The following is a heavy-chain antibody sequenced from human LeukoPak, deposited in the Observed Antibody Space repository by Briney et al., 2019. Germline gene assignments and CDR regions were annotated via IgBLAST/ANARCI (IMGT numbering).Heavy chain of an antibody. Sequence: GGSLRLSCAASGFTFSNAWMSWVRQAPGKGLEWVGRIKSKTDGGTTVYAAPGEGRFTISTDDSKNTLYLEMNSLKTEDTAVYYCTTVEDRSSGSCYSRHYYYGMDVWGQGNTVTVSS. D-gene: IGHD2-15*01. V-gene: IGHV3-15*01. CDR1: GFTFSNAW. J-gene: IGHJ6*02. CDR2: IKSKTDGGTT. CDR3: TTVEDRSSGSCYSRHYYYGMDV.